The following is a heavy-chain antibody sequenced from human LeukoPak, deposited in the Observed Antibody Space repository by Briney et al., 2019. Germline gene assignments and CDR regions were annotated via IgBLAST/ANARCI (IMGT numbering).Heavy chain of an antibody. Sequence: SETLSLTCTVSGGSISSYYWSWIRQPPGKGLEWIGYIYYSGSTNYNPSLKSRVTISVDTSKNQFSLKLSSVTAADTAVYYCARDCYNEGYAFDIWGQGTMVTVSS. D-gene: IGHD5-24*01. CDR3: ARDCYNEGYAFDI. J-gene: IGHJ3*02. CDR1: GGSISSYY. CDR2: IYYSGST. V-gene: IGHV4-59*01.